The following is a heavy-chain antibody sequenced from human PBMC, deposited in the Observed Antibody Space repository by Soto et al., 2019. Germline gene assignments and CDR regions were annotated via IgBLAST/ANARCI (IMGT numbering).Heavy chain of an antibody. D-gene: IGHD2-2*01. CDR3: ARDRRXXXXXSCYLEDYYYYYGMDV. CDR1: GGTFSSYA. V-gene: IGHV1-69*01. Sequence: QVQLVQSGAEVKKPGSSVKVSCKASGGTFSSYAISWVRQAPGQGLEWMGGIIPIFGTANYAQKFQGRVTITADESTSTDYMELSSLRSEDTAVYYCARDRRXXXXXSCYLEDYYYYYGMDVWGQGT. CDR2: IIPIFGTA. J-gene: IGHJ6*02.